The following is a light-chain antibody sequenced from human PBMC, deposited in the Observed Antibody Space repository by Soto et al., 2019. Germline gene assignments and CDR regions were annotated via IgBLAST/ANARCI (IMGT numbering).Light chain of an antibody. CDR3: QSYDSSLRSVV. J-gene: IGLJ2*01. CDR2: GNS. V-gene: IGLV1-40*01. CDR1: SSNIGAGYD. Sequence: QSVLTQPPSVSGAPGQRVTISCTGSSSNIGAGYDVHWYQQLPGTAPKLLIYGNSNRPSGVPDRFSGSKSGTSASLAITGLQAEDEADYHCQSYDSSLRSVVFGGGTKVTVL.